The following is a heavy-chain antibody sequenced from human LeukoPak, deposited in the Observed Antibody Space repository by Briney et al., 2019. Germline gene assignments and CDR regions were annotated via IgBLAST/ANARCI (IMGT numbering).Heavy chain of an antibody. CDR3: ARDLCSGGACSDY. J-gene: IGHJ4*02. CDR2: ISRSGSTI. CDR1: GFTFSTYE. Sequence: GGSLRLSCAASGFTFSTYEMNWVRQAPGKGLEWVSYISRSGSTIYYADSVKGRFTISRDNAKNSLYLQMNSLRAEDTAVYYCARDLCSGGACSDYWGQGTLVTVSS. V-gene: IGHV3-48*03. D-gene: IGHD2-15*01.